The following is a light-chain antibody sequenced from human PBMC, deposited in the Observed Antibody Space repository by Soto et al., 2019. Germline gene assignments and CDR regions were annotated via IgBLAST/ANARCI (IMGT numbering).Light chain of an antibody. V-gene: IGKV3-11*01. CDR1: QSFRGL. CDR3: QQRHMWPIT. Sequence: EIVLTQSPVTLSLSPGERATLSCRASQSFRGLLAWYQQKPGQAPRIFIYDAYNRATGIPPRVSGSGSGTEFTLTISSLEPEDSEVYYCQQRHMWPITFGQGTRLEI. CDR2: DAY. J-gene: IGKJ5*01.